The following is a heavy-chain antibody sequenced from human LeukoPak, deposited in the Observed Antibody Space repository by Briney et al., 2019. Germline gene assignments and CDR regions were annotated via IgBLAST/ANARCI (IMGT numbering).Heavy chain of an antibody. D-gene: IGHD1-14*01. Sequence: PSETLSLTCAVYGGSFSGYYWSWICQPPGKGLEWIGEINHSGSTNYNPSLKSRVTISVDTSKNQFSLKLSSVTAADTAVYYCARGMTTSNFDYWGQGTLVTVSS. J-gene: IGHJ4*02. CDR2: INHSGST. CDR1: GGSFSGYY. V-gene: IGHV4-34*01. CDR3: ARGMTTSNFDY.